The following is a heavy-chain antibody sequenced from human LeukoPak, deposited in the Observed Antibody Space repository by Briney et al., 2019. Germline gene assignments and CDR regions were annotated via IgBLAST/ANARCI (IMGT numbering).Heavy chain of an antibody. CDR1: GYTFTRYY. V-gene: IGHV1-2*02. CDR3: ARVRYRLAETYIDY. D-gene: IGHD3-16*01. Sequence: ASVKVSCKAFGYTFTRYYMHWVRQAPGQGLEWMGWINPNSGDTNYAQKFQGRVTMTRDTSISTAYMELSRLRSDDTAVYYCARVRYRLAETYIDYWGQGTLVTVSS. CDR2: INPNSGDT. J-gene: IGHJ4*02.